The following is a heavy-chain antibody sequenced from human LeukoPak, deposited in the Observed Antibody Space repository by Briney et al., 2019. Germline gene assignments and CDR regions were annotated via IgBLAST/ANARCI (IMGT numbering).Heavy chain of an antibody. J-gene: IGHJ4*02. Sequence: GASVKVSCKASGYTFTSYYMHWVRQAPGQGLEWMGIINPSGGSTSYAQKFQGRVTMTRDTSTSTVYMELSSLRSEDTAVYYCARVSGPRRGVIAGYFDYWGQGTLVTVSS. V-gene: IGHV1-46*01. CDR1: GYTFTSYY. D-gene: IGHD3-10*01. CDR3: ARVSGPRRGVIAGYFDY. CDR2: INPSGGST.